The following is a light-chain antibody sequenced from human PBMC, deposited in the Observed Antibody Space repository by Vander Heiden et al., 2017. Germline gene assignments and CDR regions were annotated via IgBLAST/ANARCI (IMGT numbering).Light chain of an antibody. Sequence: ILLTQSPGTLSLSPGERATLSCRASQSVSSSYLAWYQQKPGQAPRLLIYGASSRATGIPDRFSGSGSGTDFTLTISRLEPEDFAVYYCQQYGSSPMYTFGQGTKLEIK. J-gene: IGKJ2*01. CDR2: GAS. CDR1: QSVSSSY. CDR3: QQYGSSPMYT. V-gene: IGKV3-20*01.